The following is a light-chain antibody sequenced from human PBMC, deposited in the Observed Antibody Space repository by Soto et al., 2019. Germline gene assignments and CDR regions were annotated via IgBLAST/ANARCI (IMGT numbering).Light chain of an antibody. Sequence: DIQMTQSPSTLSASVGDRVTITCRASQTISTWLAWYQQKPGKAPKLLIYKASSLESGVPSRFSGSGSGTEFTLTITSLQPDDFTTYCCQRYNGFSRTFLQGTKVNIK. CDR3: QRYNGFSRT. J-gene: IGKJ1*01. CDR1: QTISTW. CDR2: KAS. V-gene: IGKV1-5*03.